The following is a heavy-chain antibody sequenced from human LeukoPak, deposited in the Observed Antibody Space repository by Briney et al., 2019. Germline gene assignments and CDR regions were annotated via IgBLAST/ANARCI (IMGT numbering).Heavy chain of an antibody. CDR2: VSGSGGNT. D-gene: IGHD3-10*01. CDR1: GFTFNSYA. Sequence: GGSLRLSCAASGFTFNSYAMSWVRQAPGKGLEWVSTVSGSGGNTYYADSVKGRFTISRDNSKNTLYLQMNSLRAEDTTVYYCAKGGPYYYGSGSYEGFDYWGQGTLVTVSS. J-gene: IGHJ4*02. CDR3: AKGGPYYYGSGSYEGFDY. V-gene: IGHV3-23*01.